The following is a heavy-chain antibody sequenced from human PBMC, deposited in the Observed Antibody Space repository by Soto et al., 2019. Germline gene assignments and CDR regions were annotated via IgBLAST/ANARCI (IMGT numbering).Heavy chain of an antibody. D-gene: IGHD5-18*01. J-gene: IGHJ4*02. CDR1: VGSVNSGAYY. Sequence: PSETLALTCNVSVGSVNSGAYYGTWVRQPPGKGLEWIGNIYNSGTTNYNPSLQNRVTISIDTSKNQYSLKLTSVTAADAALYYCARDIRGFSRALDYWGRGTPVTVSS. V-gene: IGHV4-61*08. CDR3: ARDIRGFSRALDY. CDR2: IYNSGTT.